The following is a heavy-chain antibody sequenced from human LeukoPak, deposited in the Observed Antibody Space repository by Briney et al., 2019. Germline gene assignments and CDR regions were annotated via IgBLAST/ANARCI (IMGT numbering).Heavy chain of an antibody. CDR1: GFTVSSNY. CDR2: IYSGGST. Sequence: GGSLRLSCAASGFTVSSNYMSWVRQAPGKGLEWVSVIYSGGSTYYADSVKGRFTISRDNSKNTLYLQMNSLRAEDTAVYYCARLRGYSYGYLDYWGQGTLVTVS. V-gene: IGHV3-53*01. J-gene: IGHJ4*02. CDR3: ARLRGYSYGYLDY. D-gene: IGHD5-18*01.